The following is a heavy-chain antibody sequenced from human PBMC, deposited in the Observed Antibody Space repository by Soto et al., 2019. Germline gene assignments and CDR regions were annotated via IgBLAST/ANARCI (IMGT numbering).Heavy chain of an antibody. D-gene: IGHD2-15*01. CDR1: GGSFSGYY. CDR3: ARFRASCSGGSCYLPTDYFDY. V-gene: IGHV4-34*01. J-gene: IGHJ4*02. CDR2: INHSGST. Sequence: PSETLSLTCAVHGGSFSGYYWSWIRQPPGKGLEWIGEINHSGSTNYNPSLKSRVTISVDTSKNQFSLKLSSVTAADTAVYYCARFRASCSGGSCYLPTDYFDYWGQGTLVTVSS.